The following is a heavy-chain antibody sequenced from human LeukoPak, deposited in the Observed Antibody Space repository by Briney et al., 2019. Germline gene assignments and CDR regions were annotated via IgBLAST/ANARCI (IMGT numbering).Heavy chain of an antibody. V-gene: IGHV1-2*02. D-gene: IGHD5-18*01. CDR1: GYTFTDYY. CDR3: ARIKVTSDGAL. J-gene: IGHJ4*02. Sequence: ASVKVSCKASGYTFTDYYIHWVRQAPGQGLEWMGRITPNSGGTIYAQPFQGRFTMTRDTSISTAYMELSRLRSDDTAVYYCARIKVTSDGALWGQGTLVTVSS. CDR2: ITPNSGGT.